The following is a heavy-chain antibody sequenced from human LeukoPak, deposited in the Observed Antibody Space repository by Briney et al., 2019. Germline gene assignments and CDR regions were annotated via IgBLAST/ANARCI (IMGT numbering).Heavy chain of an antibody. Sequence: SETLSLTCTVSGGSISSSSYYWGWLRQPPGKGLEWIGSIYYSGSTYYNPSLKSRVTISVDTSKNQFSLKLSSVTAADTAVYYCARGYYYDSSGYGSYFDYWGQGTLVTVSS. D-gene: IGHD3-22*01. CDR2: IYYSGST. CDR3: ARGYYYDSSGYGSYFDY. CDR1: GGSISSSSYY. J-gene: IGHJ4*02. V-gene: IGHV4-39*01.